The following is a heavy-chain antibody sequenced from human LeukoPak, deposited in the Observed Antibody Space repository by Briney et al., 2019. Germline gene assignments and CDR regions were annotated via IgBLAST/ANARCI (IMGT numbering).Heavy chain of an antibody. CDR1: GLTFSSYA. CDR2: ISYDGSNK. J-gene: IGHJ4*02. D-gene: IGHD6-19*01. CDR3: ARALKTGYSSGWYIDY. Sequence: PGGSLRLSCAASGLTFSSYAMHWVRQAPGKGLEWVAVISYDGSNKYYADSVKGRFTISRVNSKNTLYLQMNSLRAEDTAVYYCARALKTGYSSGWYIDYWGQGTLVTVSS. V-gene: IGHV3-30*04.